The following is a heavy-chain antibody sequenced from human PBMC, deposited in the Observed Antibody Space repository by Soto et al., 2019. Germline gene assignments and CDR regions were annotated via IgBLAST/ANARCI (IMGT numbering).Heavy chain of an antibody. J-gene: IGHJ6*02. D-gene: IGHD4-17*01. CDR3: TTVSGDIHYYYYYGMDV. Sequence: GGSLRLSCAASGFTFSNAWMNWVRQAPGKGLEWVGRIKSKTDGGTTDYAAPVKGRFTISRDDSKNTLYLQMNSLKTEDTAVYFCTTVSGDIHYYYYYGMDVWGQGTMVTVYS. CDR1: GFTFSNAW. V-gene: IGHV3-15*07. CDR2: IKSKTDGGTT.